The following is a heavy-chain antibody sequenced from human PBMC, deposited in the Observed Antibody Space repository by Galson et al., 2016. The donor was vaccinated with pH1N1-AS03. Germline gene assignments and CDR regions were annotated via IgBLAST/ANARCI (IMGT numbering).Heavy chain of an antibody. J-gene: IGHJ5*01. CDR2: ISYDESHR. Sequence: SLRLSCAVSGFTFSGYGMHWVRQAPGKGLEWVAVISYDESHRYYADSAKGRFPVSRDNSKNTLYMQMNSLRTEDTAVYYCAKDAMSGVIVVLYNWFDSWGPGTLVTVTS. CDR3: AKDAMSGVIVVLYNWFDS. D-gene: IGHD3-16*02. CDR1: GFTFSGYG. V-gene: IGHV3-30*18.